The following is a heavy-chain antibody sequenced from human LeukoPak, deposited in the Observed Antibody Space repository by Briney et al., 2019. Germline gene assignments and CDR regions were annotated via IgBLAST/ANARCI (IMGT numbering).Heavy chain of an antibody. D-gene: IGHD3-22*01. V-gene: IGHV1-2*04. J-gene: IGHJ6*02. CDR1: GYTFTGYY. CDR2: INPNSGGT. CDR3: ARERITMIVVVPNDYYYGMDV. Sequence: ASVKVSCKASGYTFTGYYMHWVRQAPGQGLEWMGWINPNSGGTNYAQKFQGWVTMTRDTSISTAYMELSRLRSDDTAVYYCARERITMIVVVPNDYYYGMDVWGQGTTVTVSS.